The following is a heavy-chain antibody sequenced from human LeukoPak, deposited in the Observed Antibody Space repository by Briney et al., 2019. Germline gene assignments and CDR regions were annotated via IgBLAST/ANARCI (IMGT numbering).Heavy chain of an antibody. J-gene: IGHJ5*02. CDR3: ARRFWSGYYNWFDP. V-gene: IGHV3-11*04. Sequence: KPGGSLRLSCAASGFTFSDYYMSWIRQAPGKGLEWVSYISSSGSTIYYADPVKGRFTISRDNAKNSLYLQMNSLRAEDTAVYYCARRFWSGYYNWFDPWGQGTLVTVSS. CDR2: ISSSGSTI. D-gene: IGHD3-3*01. CDR1: GFTFSDYY.